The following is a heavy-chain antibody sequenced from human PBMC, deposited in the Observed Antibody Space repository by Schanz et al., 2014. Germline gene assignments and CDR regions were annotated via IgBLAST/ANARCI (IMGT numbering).Heavy chain of an antibody. Sequence: VQLVESGGGLVQPGGSLRLSCAASGFTFSSYAMSWVRQAPGKGLEWVSAITDSGGSTYYADSVKGRFTISRDSSRNTLYLQMNSLRAEDAAVYYCASLYDREYFDYWGQGTLVTVSS. CDR1: GFTFSSYA. V-gene: IGHV3-23*04. D-gene: IGHD2-8*01. J-gene: IGHJ4*02. CDR3: ASLYDREYFDY. CDR2: ITDSGGST.